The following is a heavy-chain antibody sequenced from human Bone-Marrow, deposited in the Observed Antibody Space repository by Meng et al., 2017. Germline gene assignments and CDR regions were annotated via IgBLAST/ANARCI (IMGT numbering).Heavy chain of an antibody. Sequence: VHLQESGPVLVKPSQTLSLTCTVSGGSISSGGYYWSWIRQHPGKGLEWIGYIYYSGSTYYNPSLKSLVTISVDTSKNQFSLKLSSVTAADTAVYYCARANVNYGVVDPWGQGTLVTVSS. CDR2: IYYSGST. V-gene: IGHV4-31*01. J-gene: IGHJ5*02. CDR3: ARANVNYGVVDP. D-gene: IGHD3-10*01. CDR1: GGSISSGGYY.